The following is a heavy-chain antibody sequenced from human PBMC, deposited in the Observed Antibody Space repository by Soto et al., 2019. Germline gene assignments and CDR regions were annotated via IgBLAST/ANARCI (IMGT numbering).Heavy chain of an antibody. CDR2: ITPFNGNT. J-gene: IGHJ3*02. D-gene: IGHD5-18*01. V-gene: IGHV1-45*02. CDR3: ASSSGRGYSYGLSHDAFDI. Sequence: SVKVSCKASGYTFTYRYLHWVRQAPGQALEWMGWITPFNGNTNYAQKFQDRVTITRDRSMSTAYMELSSLRSEDTAMYYCASSSGRGYSYGLSHDAFDIWGQGTLVTVSS. CDR1: GYTFTYRY.